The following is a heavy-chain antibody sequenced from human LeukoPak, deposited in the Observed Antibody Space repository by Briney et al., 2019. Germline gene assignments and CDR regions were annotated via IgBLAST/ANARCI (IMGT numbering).Heavy chain of an antibody. J-gene: IGHJ6*03. CDR3: ARSPRLLRYTYYYYYMDV. D-gene: IGHD3-9*01. V-gene: IGHV3-48*04. CDR1: GFTFSSYS. Sequence: PGGSLRLSCAASGFTFSSYSMNWVRQAPGKGLEWVSYISSSSSTIYYADSVKGRFTISRDNAKNSLYLQMNSLRAEDTAVYYCARSPRLLRYTYYYYYMDVWGKGTTVTVSS. CDR2: ISSSSSTI.